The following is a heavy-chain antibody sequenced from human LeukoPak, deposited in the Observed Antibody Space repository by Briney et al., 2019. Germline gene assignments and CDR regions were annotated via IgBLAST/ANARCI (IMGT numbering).Heavy chain of an antibody. CDR3: AKGPLRGTAAAIDY. Sequence: GGSLRLSCAASGFTVSANYISWVRQAPGKGLEWVSVIYTGGTTYYADSVKGRFTFSRDNSTDTLWLQMDSLRTEDTAVYYCAKGPLRGTAAAIDYWGQGTLVTVSS. J-gene: IGHJ4*02. V-gene: IGHV3-66*02. D-gene: IGHD2-2*01. CDR2: IYTGGTT. CDR1: GFTVSANY.